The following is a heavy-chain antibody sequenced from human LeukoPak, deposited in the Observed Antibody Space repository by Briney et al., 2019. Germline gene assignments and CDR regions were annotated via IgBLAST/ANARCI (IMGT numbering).Heavy chain of an antibody. Sequence: GGPLNLSCVVSGFTFSSYSMNWVRQAPGKGLEWVSSISSSTSYIYYADSVKGRFTISRDNTKNSLYLQMNSLRVEDTAVYYCARVPGDYWGQGTLVTVSS. J-gene: IGHJ4*02. V-gene: IGHV3-21*01. CDR1: GFTFSSYS. CDR2: ISSSTSYI. CDR3: ARVPGDY.